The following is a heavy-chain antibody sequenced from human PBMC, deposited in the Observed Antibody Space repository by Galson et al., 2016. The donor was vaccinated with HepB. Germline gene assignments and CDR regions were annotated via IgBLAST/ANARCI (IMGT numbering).Heavy chain of an antibody. D-gene: IGHD1-26*01. J-gene: IGHJ1*01. CDR1: EATLTTYA. V-gene: IGHV1-69*06. Sequence: SVKVSCKASEATLTTYAISWVRQTPGQGLQWMGGIIPIFGAPTYARDFQARVTITADKSTSTAFLESTSLKSEDTAVYWCARSVGATSYFQQWGQGTLVTVSS. CDR2: IIPIFGAP. CDR3: ARSVGATSYFQQ.